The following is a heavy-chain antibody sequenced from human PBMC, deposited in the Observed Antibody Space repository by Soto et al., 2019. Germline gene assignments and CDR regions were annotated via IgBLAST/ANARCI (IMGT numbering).Heavy chain of an antibody. V-gene: IGHV4-34*01. CDR3: ARTLGLWFGELDY. D-gene: IGHD3-10*01. CDR2: INHSGST. CDR1: GGSFSGYY. Sequence: PSETLSLTCAVYGGSFSGYYWSWIRQPPGKGLEWIGEINHSGSTNYNPSLKSRVTISVDTSKNQFSLKLSSVTAADTAVYYCARTLGLWFGELDYWGQGTLVTVSS. J-gene: IGHJ4*02.